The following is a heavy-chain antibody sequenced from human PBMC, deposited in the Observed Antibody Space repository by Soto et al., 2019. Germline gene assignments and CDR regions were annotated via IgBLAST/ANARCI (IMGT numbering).Heavy chain of an antibody. CDR2: IYPGDSDT. CDR3: ASLSRLEPRSAFDY. Sequence: GESLKISCKGSGYIFTNYWIGWVRQMPGKGLEWMGIIYPGDSDTKYSPSFQGQVTISADKSINTAYLQWSSLKASDPAMYYCASLSRLEPRSAFDYWGQGTLVTVSS. J-gene: IGHJ4*02. CDR1: GYIFTNYW. D-gene: IGHD1-1*01. V-gene: IGHV5-51*01.